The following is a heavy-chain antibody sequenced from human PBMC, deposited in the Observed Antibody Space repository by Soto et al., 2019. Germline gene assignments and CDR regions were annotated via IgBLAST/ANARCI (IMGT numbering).Heavy chain of an antibody. Sequence: GSLRLSCAASGFTFSSYAMSWVRQAPGKGLEWVSAISGSGGSTYYADSVKGRFTISRDNSKNTLYLQMNSLRAEDTAVYYCAKDLRSYYYDSSGYYHWGQGTLVTVSS. CDR3: AKDLRSYYYDSSGYYH. CDR1: GFTFSSYA. J-gene: IGHJ5*02. D-gene: IGHD3-22*01. V-gene: IGHV3-23*01. CDR2: ISGSGGST.